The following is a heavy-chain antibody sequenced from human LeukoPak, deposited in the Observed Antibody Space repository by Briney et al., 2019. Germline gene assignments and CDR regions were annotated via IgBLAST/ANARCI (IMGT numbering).Heavy chain of an antibody. D-gene: IGHD5-12*01. J-gene: IGHJ3*02. CDR3: ASGDTGYARDSFDI. Sequence: SETLSLTCAVSGGSISSGDYSWSWVRQPPGEGLEWVGYVYHSGSTYYNPSLQSRVTISLDRSKNQFSLKLSSMTAADTAVYYCASGDTGYARDSFDIWGQGTMVTVSS. CDR1: GGSISSGDYS. V-gene: IGHV4-30-2*01. CDR2: VYHSGST.